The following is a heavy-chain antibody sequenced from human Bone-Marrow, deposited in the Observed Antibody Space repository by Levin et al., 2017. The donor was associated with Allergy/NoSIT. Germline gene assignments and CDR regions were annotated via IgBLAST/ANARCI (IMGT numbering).Heavy chain of an antibody. J-gene: IGHJ4*02. D-gene: IGHD6-19*01. V-gene: IGHV3-23*01. CDR1: GFTFSSYG. CDR3: AKSRVYSSASIDY. Sequence: GESLKISCAASGFTFSSYGMNWVRQAPGKGLEWVSGISGNSGSIYYADSVKGRFTLSRDNSKNTVSLHLNSLRAEDTAVYYCAKSRVYSSASIDYWGQGTLVTVSS. CDR2: ISGNSGSI.